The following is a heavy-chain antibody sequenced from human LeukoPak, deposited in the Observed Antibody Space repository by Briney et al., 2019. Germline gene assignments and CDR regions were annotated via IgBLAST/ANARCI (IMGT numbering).Heavy chain of an antibody. D-gene: IGHD3-10*01. V-gene: IGHV3-30*02. CDR3: AKDRFGSYYSLY. CDR2: IRYDGSDK. Sequence: GGSLRLSCAASGFTFSNYGVHWVRQAPGKGLEWVAFIRYDGSDKYYADSVKGRFTISRDNSKNTLYLQMNSLRAEDTAVYYCAKDRFGSYYSLYWGQGTLVTVSS. J-gene: IGHJ4*02. CDR1: GFTFSNYG.